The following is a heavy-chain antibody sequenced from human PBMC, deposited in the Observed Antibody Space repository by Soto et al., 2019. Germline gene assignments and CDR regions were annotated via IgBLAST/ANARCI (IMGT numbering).Heavy chain of an antibody. Sequence: EVQLVESGGGLVQPGGSPRLSCAASGFTFSSYWMHWVRQAPGKGLVWVSRINSDGSSTSYADSVKGRFTISRDNAKNTRYLQMNSLRAEDTAVYYCARDGLVWGCWFDIWGQGTMVTVSS. CDR3: ARDGLVWGCWFDI. CDR2: INSDGSST. J-gene: IGHJ3*02. V-gene: IGHV3-74*01. D-gene: IGHD3-16*01. CDR1: GFTFSSYW.